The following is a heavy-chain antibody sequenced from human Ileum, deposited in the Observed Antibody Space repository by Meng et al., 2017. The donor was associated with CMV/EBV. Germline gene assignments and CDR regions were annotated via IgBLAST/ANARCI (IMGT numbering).Heavy chain of an antibody. CDR1: GGSTSTNSDY. Sequence: QVQLQEAGPRLVQPLETLSSTCTGSGGSTSTNSDYWGWVRQPPGKGLEWIATVHYSGTTYYNPSLKSPVIISIDTSKNQFSLRLTSVTAADTAVYYCARDRTVGPTPDGSLGAWGQGTLVTVSS. D-gene: IGHD1-26*01. J-gene: IGHJ4*02. V-gene: IGHV4-39*07. CDR2: VHYSGTT. CDR3: ARDRTVGPTPDGSLGA.